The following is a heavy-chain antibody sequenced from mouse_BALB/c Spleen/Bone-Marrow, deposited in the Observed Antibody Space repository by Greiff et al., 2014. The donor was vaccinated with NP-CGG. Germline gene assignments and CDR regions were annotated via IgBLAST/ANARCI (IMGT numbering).Heavy chain of an antibody. V-gene: IGHV5-6-3*01. CDR1: GFTFSSYG. Sequence: EVMLVESGGGLVQPGGSLKLSCVASGFTFSSYGMSWVRQTPDKRLELVATINNNGGSTYYPDSVKGQFTISRDNAKNTLYLQMSSVKSEDTAMYYCARVYGWYFDVWGAGTTVTVSS. CDR3: ARVYGWYFDV. J-gene: IGHJ1*01. D-gene: IGHD1-1*01. CDR2: INNNGGST.